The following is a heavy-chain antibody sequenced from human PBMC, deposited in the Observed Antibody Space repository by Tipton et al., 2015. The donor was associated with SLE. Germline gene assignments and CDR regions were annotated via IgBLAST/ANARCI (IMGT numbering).Heavy chain of an antibody. CDR3: ARVSPDYGDYVGFDY. J-gene: IGHJ4*02. CDR1: GFTFSSYA. V-gene: IGHV3-72*01. CDR2: IRNKANSYTT. D-gene: IGHD4-17*01. Sequence: SLRLSCAASGFTFSSYAMTWVRQAPGKGLEWVGRIRNKANSYTTEYGASVKGRFTISRDDSENSLYLQMNSLKIEDTAVYFCARVSPDYGDYVGFDYWGQGTLVTVSS.